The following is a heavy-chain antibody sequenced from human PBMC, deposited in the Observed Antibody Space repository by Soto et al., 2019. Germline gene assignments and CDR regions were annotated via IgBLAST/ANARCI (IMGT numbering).Heavy chain of an antibody. CDR2: ISAYNGNT. Sequence: ASVKVSCKASGYTFTSYGISWVRQAPGQGLEWMGWISAYNGNTNYAQKLQGRVTMTTDTSTSTAYMELRSLRSDDTAVYYCARVRSGSSGYYYLTPYPSYWRQGTLVTFSS. D-gene: IGHD3-22*01. J-gene: IGHJ4*02. CDR1: GYTFTSYG. V-gene: IGHV1-18*01. CDR3: ARVRSGSSGYYYLTPYPSY.